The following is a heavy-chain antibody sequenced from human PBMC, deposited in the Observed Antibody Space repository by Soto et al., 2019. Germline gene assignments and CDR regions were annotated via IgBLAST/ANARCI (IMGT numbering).Heavy chain of an antibody. V-gene: IGHV4-59*01. D-gene: IGHD7-27*01. CDR3: ATDGDHDYFYGMDI. CDR1: FGPMRGYY. CDR2: IFYNGGA. Sequence: LQESVPGLVKASETLSLSCSVSFGPMRGYYWSWIRQPPGKGLEWIANIFYNGGANYNPSLRSRVTISVDKSKNSFSLRLTSVTPADTAVYYCATDGDHDYFYGMDIWGQGTTVTVS. J-gene: IGHJ6*02.